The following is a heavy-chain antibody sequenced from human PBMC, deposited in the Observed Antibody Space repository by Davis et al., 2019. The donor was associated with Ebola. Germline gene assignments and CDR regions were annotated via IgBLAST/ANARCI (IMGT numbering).Heavy chain of an antibody. CDR1: GDSISSSRYH. Sequence: PSETLSLTCTVSGDSISSSRYHWGWIRQPPGKELEWIGTIYYSGTTYYHPSLHSRVTISVDTSKNQFSLKLTSVTAADTALYYCARHWNNWNFFDYWGQGTLVTVSS. V-gene: IGHV4-39*01. J-gene: IGHJ4*02. CDR2: IYYSGTT. D-gene: IGHD1-1*01. CDR3: ARHWNNWNFFDY.